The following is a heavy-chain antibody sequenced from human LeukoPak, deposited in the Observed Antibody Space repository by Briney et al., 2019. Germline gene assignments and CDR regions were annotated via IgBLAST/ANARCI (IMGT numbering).Heavy chain of an antibody. CDR2: MNPNSGNT. J-gene: IGHJ5*02. V-gene: IGHV1-8*01. CDR1: GYTFTSYD. CDR3: ARGLPLWRNWFDP. D-gene: IGHD2-21*01. Sequence: GASVTVSFKASGYTFTSYDIIWVRQATGQGLEWMGWMNPNSGNTGYAQKFQGRVTMTRNTSISTAYMELSSLRSEDTAVYYCARGLPLWRNWFDPWGQGTLVTVSS.